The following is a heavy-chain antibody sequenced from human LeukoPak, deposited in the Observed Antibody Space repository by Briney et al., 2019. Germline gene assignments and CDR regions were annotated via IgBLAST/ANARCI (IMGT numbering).Heavy chain of an antibody. CDR3: ARDRGSSAPGYYYGMDV. Sequence: GGSLRLSCAASGFTFSSYSMNWVRQAPGKGLEWVSSISSSSSYIYYADSVKGRFTISRDNAKNSLYLQMNSLRAEDTAVYYCARDRGSSAPGYYYGMDVWGQGTTVTVSS. V-gene: IGHV3-21*01. CDR2: ISSSSSYI. J-gene: IGHJ6*02. D-gene: IGHD6-6*01. CDR1: GFTFSSYS.